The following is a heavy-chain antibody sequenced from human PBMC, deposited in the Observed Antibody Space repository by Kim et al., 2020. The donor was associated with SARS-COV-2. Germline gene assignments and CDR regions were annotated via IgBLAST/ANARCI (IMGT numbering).Heavy chain of an antibody. V-gene: IGHV4-59*01. J-gene: IGHJ6*02. Sequence: KSRVPISVDTSKNQFSLKRSSVTAADTAVYYCARSGWELPNSYYYYGMDVWGQGTTVTVSS. CDR3: ARSGWELPNSYYYYGMDV. D-gene: IGHD1-26*01.